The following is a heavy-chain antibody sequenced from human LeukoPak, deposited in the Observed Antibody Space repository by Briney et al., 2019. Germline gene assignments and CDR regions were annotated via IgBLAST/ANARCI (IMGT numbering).Heavy chain of an antibody. J-gene: IGHJ4*02. Sequence: ASVKVSCKSSGYTFTSYYMHWVRQAPGQGLEWMEIINPSGGSTSYAQKFQGRVTMTRDTSTSTVYMELSSLRSEDTAVYYCAREWEIRITRVGGFTLDYGGGEPLVTVSS. CDR1: GYTFTSYY. CDR3: AREWEIRITRVGGFTLDY. D-gene: IGHD3-10*01. V-gene: IGHV1-46*01. CDR2: INPSGGST.